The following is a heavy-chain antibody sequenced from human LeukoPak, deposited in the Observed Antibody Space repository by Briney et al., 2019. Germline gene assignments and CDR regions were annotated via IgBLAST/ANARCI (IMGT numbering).Heavy chain of an antibody. Sequence: KPSETLSLTCAVFGYSISSDNWSGCIRQPPGKGLEWIGYIHYTVITYYTPSLKSPVTLSVDTPKNQFSLRLSSVTAVDTAVYYCARKPNAVYWFDPWGQGTLVTVSS. CDR2: IHYTVIT. V-gene: IGHV4-28*01. CDR3: ARKPNAVYWFDP. D-gene: IGHD4/OR15-4a*01. J-gene: IGHJ5*02. CDR1: GYSISSDNW.